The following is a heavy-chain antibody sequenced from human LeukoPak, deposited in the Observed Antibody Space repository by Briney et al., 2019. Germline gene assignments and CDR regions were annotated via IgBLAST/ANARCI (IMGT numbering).Heavy chain of an antibody. D-gene: IGHD5-18*01. CDR3: AGGYSYGSTYYYMDV. Sequence: PSETLSLTCTVSGGSISSYYWSWIRQPPRKGLEWIGYIYYSGSTNYNPSLKSRVTISVDTSKNQFSLKLSSVTAADTAVYYCAGGYSYGSTYYYMDVWGKGTTVTISS. CDR1: GGSISSYY. J-gene: IGHJ6*03. CDR2: IYYSGST. V-gene: IGHV4-59*01.